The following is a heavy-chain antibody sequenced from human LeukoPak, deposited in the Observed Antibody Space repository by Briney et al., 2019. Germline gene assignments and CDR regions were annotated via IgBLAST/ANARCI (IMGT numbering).Heavy chain of an antibody. CDR2: IYPGDSDT. CDR3: ARXYGSGSYYKPGXHXAXXX. D-gene: IGHD3-10*01. J-gene: IGHJ3*01. V-gene: IGHV5-51*01. CDR1: GYSFTSYW. Sequence: GESLKISCKGSGYSFTSYWIGWVRQMPGKGLEWMGIIYPGDSDTRYSPSFPGQVTIPAHKSSSTAYLQWSSLKASDTAMYYCARXYGSGSYYKPGXHXAXXXWGXXTXXT.